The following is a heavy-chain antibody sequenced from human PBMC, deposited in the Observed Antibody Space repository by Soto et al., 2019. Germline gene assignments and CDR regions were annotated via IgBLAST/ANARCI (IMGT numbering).Heavy chain of an antibody. V-gene: IGHV3-30*18. CDR1: GFTFSSYG. CDR2: ISYDGSNK. J-gene: IGHJ4*02. Sequence: QVQLVESGGGVVQPGRSLRLSCAASGFTFSSYGMHWVRQAPGKGLEWVAVISYDGSNKYYADSVKGRFTISRDNSKNTLYLQMNSLRAEDTAVYYCAKDQAYYDFWSGYNDYWGQGTLVTVSS. D-gene: IGHD3-3*01. CDR3: AKDQAYYDFWSGYNDY.